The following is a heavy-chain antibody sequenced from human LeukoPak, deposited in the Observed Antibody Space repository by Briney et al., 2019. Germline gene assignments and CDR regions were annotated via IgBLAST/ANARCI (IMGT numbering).Heavy chain of an antibody. J-gene: IGHJ4*02. V-gene: IGHV3-74*01. CDR1: GVIFSNYW. CDR3: ARGWEGYFDY. CDR2: INRDGSST. D-gene: IGHD1-26*01. Sequence: GGSLRHSCAASGVIFSNYWTHWVRHAPAKALVWVSRINRDGSSTSYADSVKGRFTSSRDNAKNTLYLQMNSLRAEDTAVYYCARGWEGYFDYWGQGTLVTVSS.